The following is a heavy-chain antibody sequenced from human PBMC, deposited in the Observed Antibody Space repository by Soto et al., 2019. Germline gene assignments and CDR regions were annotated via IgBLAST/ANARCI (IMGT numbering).Heavy chain of an antibody. CDR1: GFTFSTYG. CDR3: AKDPNPNSGSLNWFDP. Sequence: QVQLVESGGGVVQPGRFLRLSCAASGFTFSTYGMHWVRQAPGKGLERVAVISYDGSNRNYADSVQGRFTISRDDSKNTLYLQMNSLRVEYTAVYYCAKDPNPNSGSLNWFDPWGQGTLVTVSS. D-gene: IGHD1-26*01. CDR2: ISYDGSNR. J-gene: IGHJ5*02. V-gene: IGHV3-30*18.